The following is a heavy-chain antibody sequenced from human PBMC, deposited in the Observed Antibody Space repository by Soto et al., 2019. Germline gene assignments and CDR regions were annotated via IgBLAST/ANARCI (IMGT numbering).Heavy chain of an antibody. CDR2: IIPIFGTA. Sequence: QVQLVQSGAEVKKPGSSVKVSCKASGGTFSSYAISWVRQAPGQGLEWMGGIIPIFGTANYAQKFQGRVTITADESTSTAYMELSSLRSEDTAVYYCASTLGYCSSTSRYRNYYYGMDVWGQGTTVTVSS. CDR1: GGTFSSYA. CDR3: ASTLGYCSSTSRYRNYYYGMDV. V-gene: IGHV1-69*01. D-gene: IGHD2-2*01. J-gene: IGHJ6*02.